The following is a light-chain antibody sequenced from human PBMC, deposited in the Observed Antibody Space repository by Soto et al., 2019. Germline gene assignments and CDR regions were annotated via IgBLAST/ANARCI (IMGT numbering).Light chain of an antibody. V-gene: IGLV2-23*01. CDR1: NSDVGSHNF. CDR2: DAS. J-gene: IGLJ3*02. Sequence: QSALTQPASVSGSPGQSITISCTGTNSDVGSHNFVSWYQQYPGKAPKLLIYDASKRPSGLSNRFSGSKSGNTASLTTSGLQAEDEADYYCCSLTNGATWVFGGGTKLTVL. CDR3: CSLTNGATWV.